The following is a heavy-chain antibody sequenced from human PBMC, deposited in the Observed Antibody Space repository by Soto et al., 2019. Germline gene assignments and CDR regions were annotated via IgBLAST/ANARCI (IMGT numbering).Heavy chain of an antibody. Sequence: GGSLRLSCAVSGVMFSSYGVNWVRQDPGKGLEWVSTISGSGGSTYYAASVQGRFTISTDDSKNTLYMQMNSLGAEDTAVYYCAKGRGQLAYYGMDVRGQGTTVTVSS. J-gene: IGHJ6*02. CDR3: AKGRGQLAYYGMDV. V-gene: IGHV3-23*01. CDR1: GVMFSSYG. D-gene: IGHD1-1*01. CDR2: ISGSGGST.